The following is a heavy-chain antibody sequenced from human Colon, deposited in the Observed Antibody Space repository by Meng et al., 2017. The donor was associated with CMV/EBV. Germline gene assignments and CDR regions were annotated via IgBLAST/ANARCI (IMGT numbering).Heavy chain of an antibody. D-gene: IGHD6-13*01. CDR1: GGTLSSYA. V-gene: IGHV1-8*02. J-gene: IGHJ6*02. Sequence: ASVKVSCKASGGTLSSYAFSWVRQAPGQGLEWMGWMNPATGNTGYAETLQGRVTMTRDNSIGTAYMELSGLRSEDTAVYYCARVRLAAAGSEPFSIWGQGTTVTVSS. CDR3: ARVRLAAAGSEPFSI. CDR2: MNPATGNT.